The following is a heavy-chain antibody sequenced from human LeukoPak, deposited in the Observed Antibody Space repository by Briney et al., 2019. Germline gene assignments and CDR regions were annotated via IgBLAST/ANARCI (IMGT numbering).Heavy chain of an antibody. V-gene: IGHV4-4*02. CDR3: VATYMTFGHAFDI. D-gene: IGHD5-12*01. CDR1: GDSISSSNW. CDR2: IYHSGST. Sequence: SETLSLTCAVSGDSISSSNWWSWVRQPPGKGLEWIGEIYHSGSTNYNPSLKSRVTISVDKSKNQFSLKLSSVTAADTAVYYCVATYMTFGHAFDIWGQGTMVTVSS. J-gene: IGHJ3*02.